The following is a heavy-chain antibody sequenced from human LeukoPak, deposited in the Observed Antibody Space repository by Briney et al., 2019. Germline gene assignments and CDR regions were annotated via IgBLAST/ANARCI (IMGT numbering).Heavy chain of an antibody. J-gene: IGHJ4*02. D-gene: IGHD3-22*01. CDR2: INPSGGST. CDR3: ARDQYNYDTSGYSY. CDR1: GYTFTSYY. Sequence: GASVKVSCTASGYTFTSYYMHWVRQAPGQGLEWMGIINPSGGSTNYAQKFQGRVTMTTDTSTSTAHIELRSLRSDDTAVYYCARDQYNYDTSGYSYWGQGTLVTVSS. V-gene: IGHV1-46*01.